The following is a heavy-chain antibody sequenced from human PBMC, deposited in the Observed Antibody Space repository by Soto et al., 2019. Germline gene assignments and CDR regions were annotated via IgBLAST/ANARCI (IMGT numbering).Heavy chain of an antibody. Sequence: GASVKVSCKSSAYTFTSYAMHCVRQAPGQRLEWMEWINAGNGNTKYSQKFQGRVTITRDTSASTAYMELSSLRSEDTAVYYCARNLMDYDILTGYNMAYYFDYWGQGTLVTVSS. CDR2: INAGNGNT. CDR3: ARNLMDYDILTGYNMAYYFDY. J-gene: IGHJ4*02. D-gene: IGHD3-9*01. V-gene: IGHV1-3*01. CDR1: AYTFTSYA.